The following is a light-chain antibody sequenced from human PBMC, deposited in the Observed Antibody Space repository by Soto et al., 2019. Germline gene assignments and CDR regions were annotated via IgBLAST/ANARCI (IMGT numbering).Light chain of an antibody. Sequence: QAVVTQEPSLTVSPGGTVTLTCGSSNGTVTSGHYPYWFQQKPARAPRTLIYDTSKKHSWTPARFSGSLLGSRAALTLSRAQPDDVAAYYCLLSYTAPDVFGPGTKVTVL. CDR3: LLSYTAPDV. CDR1: NGTVTSGHY. CDR2: DTS. J-gene: IGLJ1*01. V-gene: IGLV7-46*01.